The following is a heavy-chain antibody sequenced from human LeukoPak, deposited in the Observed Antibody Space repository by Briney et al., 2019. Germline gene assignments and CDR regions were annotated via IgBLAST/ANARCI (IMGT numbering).Heavy chain of an antibody. V-gene: IGHV3-23*01. Sequence: GGSLRLSCAASGFTFSSYAMSWVRQAPGKGLEWVSAISGSGGSTYYADSVKGRFTISRDNSKNTLYLQMNSLRAEDTAVYYCAKVVNWVPGRMVAFDIWGQGTMVTVSS. J-gene: IGHJ3*02. CDR3: AKVVNWVPGRMVAFDI. CDR2: ISGSGGST. D-gene: IGHD3-10*01. CDR1: GFTFSSYA.